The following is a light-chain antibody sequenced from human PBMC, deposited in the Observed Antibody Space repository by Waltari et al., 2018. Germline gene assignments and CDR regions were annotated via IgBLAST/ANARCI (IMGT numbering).Light chain of an antibody. CDR2: DVN. J-gene: IGLJ1*01. CDR1: NSDGGGYNL. V-gene: IGLV2-14*03. CDR3: TSYTSSSTYV. Sequence: QSALTQPASVTGSPRQSITITCTGTNSDGGGYNLRSWYQQHPGKAPKLMIYDVNKRASGVSDRFSGSKSGNTASRTISGLQTEDEADYCCTSYTSSSTYVFGIGTKVTVL.